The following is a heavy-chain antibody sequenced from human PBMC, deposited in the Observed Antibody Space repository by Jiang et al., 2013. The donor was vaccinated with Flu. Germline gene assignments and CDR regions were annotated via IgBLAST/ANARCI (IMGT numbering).Heavy chain of an antibody. CDR2: IYPGDSDT. CDR1: SYW. CDR3: ARALGCSGGSCYSDWFDP. D-gene: IGHD2-15*01. Sequence: SYWIGWVRQMPGKGLEWMGIIYPGDSDTRYSPSFQGQVTISADKSISTAYLQWSSLKASDTAMYYCARALGCSGGSCYSDWFDPWGQGTLVTVSS. V-gene: IGHV5-51*01. J-gene: IGHJ5*02.